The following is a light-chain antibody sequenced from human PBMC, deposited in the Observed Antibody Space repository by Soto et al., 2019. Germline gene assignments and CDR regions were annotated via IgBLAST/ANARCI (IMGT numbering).Light chain of an antibody. Sequence: QAVVTQPPSASGTPGQRVTISCSGSSSNIGSNIVNWYQQLPGTAPKVVIYNNNQRPSGVPDRFSASKSGTSASLAIRGLQSEDEAEYYCTAWDDRLNGVLFGGGTKLTVL. J-gene: IGLJ3*02. CDR3: TAWDDRLNGVL. CDR1: SSNIGSNI. CDR2: NNN. V-gene: IGLV1-44*01.